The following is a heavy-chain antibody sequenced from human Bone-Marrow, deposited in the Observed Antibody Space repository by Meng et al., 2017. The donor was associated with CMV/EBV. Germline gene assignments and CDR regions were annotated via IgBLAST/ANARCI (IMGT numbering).Heavy chain of an antibody. CDR3: ARTTMARGALVSCDY. J-gene: IGHJ4*02. CDR2: ISSSSSYI. D-gene: IGHD3-10*01. Sequence: GESLKISCAASGFTFSSYSMNWVRQAPGKGLEWVSSISSSSSYIYYADSVKGRFTISRDNAKNSLYLQMNSLRAEDTAVYYCARTTMARGALVSCDYWGQGTLVTVSS. CDR1: GFTFSSYS. V-gene: IGHV3-21*01.